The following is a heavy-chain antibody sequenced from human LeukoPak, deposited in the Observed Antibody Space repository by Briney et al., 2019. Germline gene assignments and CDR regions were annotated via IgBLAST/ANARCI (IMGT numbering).Heavy chain of an antibody. D-gene: IGHD6-19*01. CDR2: ISGSGGST. CDR1: GFTFSSYA. CDR3: AGGQMFTSGGFDD. J-gene: IGHJ4*02. V-gene: IGHV3-23*01. Sequence: GGSLRLSCAASGFTFSSYAMSWVRQAPGKGLEWVSAISGSGGSTYYADSVRGRFTISRDNSKNTVNLQMNSLRAEDTALYYCAGGQMFTSGGFDDWGQGTLVTVSS.